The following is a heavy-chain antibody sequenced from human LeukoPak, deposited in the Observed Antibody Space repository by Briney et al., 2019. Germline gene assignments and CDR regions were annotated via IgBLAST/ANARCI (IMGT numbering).Heavy chain of an antibody. CDR1: GGSISSGGYY. D-gene: IGHD3-22*01. Sequence: SETLSLTCTVSGGSISSGGYYWSWIRQHPGTGPEWIGYIYYSGSTYYNPSLKSRVTISVDTSKNQSSLKLSSVTAADTAVYYCARETDSSGYPTIDYWGQGTLVTVSS. CDR2: IYYSGST. V-gene: IGHV4-31*03. J-gene: IGHJ4*02. CDR3: ARETDSSGYPTIDY.